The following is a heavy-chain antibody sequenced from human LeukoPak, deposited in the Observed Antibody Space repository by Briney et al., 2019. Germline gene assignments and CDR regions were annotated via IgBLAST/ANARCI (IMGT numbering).Heavy chain of an antibody. CDR3: ARAGSSSWYLSGRY. CDR1: GFTFSSYS. Sequence: GGSLRLSCAASGFTFSSYSMNWVRQAPGKGLEWVSSISSSSSYIYYADSVKGRFTISRDNAKNSLYLQMNSLRAEDTAVYYCARAGSSSWYLSGRYWGQGTLVTVSS. J-gene: IGHJ4*02. CDR2: ISSSSSYI. V-gene: IGHV3-21*01. D-gene: IGHD6-13*01.